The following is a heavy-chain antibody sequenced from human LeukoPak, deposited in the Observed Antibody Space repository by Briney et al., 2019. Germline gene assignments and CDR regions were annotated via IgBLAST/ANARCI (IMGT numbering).Heavy chain of an antibody. CDR3: ARYRLSYFHYFDY. CDR2: INHSGST. D-gene: IGHD2/OR15-2a*01. Sequence: SETLSLTCAVYGGSFSGYYWSWIRQPPGKGLEWIGEINHSGSTNYNPSLKSRVTISVDTSKNQFSLKLSSVTAADTAVYYCARYRLSYFHYFDYCDQGTLATVSS. CDR1: GGSFSGYY. V-gene: IGHV4-34*01. J-gene: IGHJ4*02.